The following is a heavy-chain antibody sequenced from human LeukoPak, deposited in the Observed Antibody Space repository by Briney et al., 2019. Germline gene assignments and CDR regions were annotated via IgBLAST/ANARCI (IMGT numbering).Heavy chain of an antibody. CDR2: MSPNSGNT. J-gene: IGHJ4*02. D-gene: IGHD5-24*01. CDR3: ARDHVEMTSPAGY. Sequence: ASVKVSCKTSGYTFNSYDINWVRQATGQGPEWMGWMSPNSGNTGYAQKFQGRLTITRNTSISTAYMELSSLRSEDTAVYYCARDHVEMTSPAGYWGQGTLVTVSS. V-gene: IGHV1-8*03. CDR1: GYTFNSYD.